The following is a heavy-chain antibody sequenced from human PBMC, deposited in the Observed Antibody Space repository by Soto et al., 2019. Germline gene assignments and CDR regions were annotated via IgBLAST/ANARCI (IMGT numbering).Heavy chain of an antibody. D-gene: IGHD3-22*01. CDR1: GGSISSSSYY. CDR3: ARLLYDSRGSYYFAY. V-gene: IGHV4-39*01. CDR2: VYDSGST. J-gene: IGHJ4*02. Sequence: SETLSLTCTVSGGSISSSSYYWGGIRQPPGKGLEWIGSVYDSGSTYDNPSLKSRITLSVDRSKSQFSLKLTSVTAADTAVYYCARLLYDSRGSYYFAYWGQGTLVTVSS.